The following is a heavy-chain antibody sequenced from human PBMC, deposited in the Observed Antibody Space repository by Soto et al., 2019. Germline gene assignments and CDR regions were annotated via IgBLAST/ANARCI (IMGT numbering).Heavy chain of an antibody. CDR3: ARDQDSSGLDAFDI. V-gene: IGHV3-21*01. D-gene: IGHD6-19*01. J-gene: IGHJ3*02. CDR1: GFTFSSYS. Sequence: PGGSLRLSCAASGFTFSSYSMNWVRQAPGKGLEWVSSISSSSSYIYYADSVKGRFTISRDNAKNSLYLQMNSLRAEDTAVYYCARDQDSSGLDAFDIWGQGTMVTVSS. CDR2: ISSSSSYI.